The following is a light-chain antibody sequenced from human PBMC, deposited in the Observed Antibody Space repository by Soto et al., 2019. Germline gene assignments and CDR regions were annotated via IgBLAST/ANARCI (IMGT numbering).Light chain of an antibody. CDR2: GAS. Sequence: EIVLTQSPGTLSLSPGESATLSCRASQSVSSYLAWYQQKPGQAPRLLIYGASSRATGIPDRFSGSGSGTDLTLTISRLEPEDFAVYYCQQYSISPRTFGQGTKVEIK. CDR3: QQYSISPRT. V-gene: IGKV3-20*01. CDR1: QSVSSY. J-gene: IGKJ1*01.